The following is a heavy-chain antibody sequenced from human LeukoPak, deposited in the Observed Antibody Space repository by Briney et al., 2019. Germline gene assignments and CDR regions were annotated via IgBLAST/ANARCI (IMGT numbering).Heavy chain of an antibody. J-gene: IGHJ6*03. D-gene: IGHD2-2*01. CDR1: GYTFTSYD. CDR3: ARGQGSPAAYYYYYYYMDV. V-gene: IGHV1-8*03. CDR2: MNPNSGNT. Sequence: ASVKVSCXASGYTFTSYDINWVRRATGQGLEWMGWMNPNSGNTGYAQKFQGRVTITRNTSISTAYMELSSLRSEDTAVYYCARGQGSPAAYYYYYYYMDVWGKGTTVTVSS.